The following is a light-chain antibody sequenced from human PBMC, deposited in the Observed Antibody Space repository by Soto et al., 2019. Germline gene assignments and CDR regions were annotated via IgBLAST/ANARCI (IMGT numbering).Light chain of an antibody. Sequence: DIQMTQSPSSLSASVGDRVTITCRASQGISNYLAWYQQKPGKVPKLLIYAASTLQSGVPSRFSGSGSGTDFTLTISRLQPEYVATYYCQKYNSALSWTFGQGTKVEIK. CDR1: QGISNY. J-gene: IGKJ1*01. V-gene: IGKV1-27*01. CDR2: AAS. CDR3: QKYNSALSWT.